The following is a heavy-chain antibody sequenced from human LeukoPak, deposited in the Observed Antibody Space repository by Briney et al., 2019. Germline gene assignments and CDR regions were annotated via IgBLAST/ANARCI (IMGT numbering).Heavy chain of an antibody. Sequence: GGSLRLSCAASGFTFSSYAMSWVRQAPGKGLEWVSFISGSGGSTYYADSVKGRFTISRDNSKNTLYLQMNSLRAEDTAVYYCAKDRYYDFWSGYDYWGQGTLVTVSS. CDR3: AKDRYYDFWSGYDY. CDR2: ISGSGGST. V-gene: IGHV3-23*01. D-gene: IGHD3-3*01. J-gene: IGHJ4*02. CDR1: GFTFSSYA.